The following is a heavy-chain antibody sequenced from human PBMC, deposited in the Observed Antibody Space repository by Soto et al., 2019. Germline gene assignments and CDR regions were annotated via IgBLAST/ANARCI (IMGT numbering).Heavy chain of an antibody. D-gene: IGHD3-22*01. CDR3: ARGDATKIVVTTYYAMDV. Sequence: VQLVQSGAEVKKPGSSVKVSCKASGGSLSNYGISWVRQAPGQGLEWMGAIIPVFGTPNYAQKFQDRVTITADESTTTAYMEVRSLTSEDTAVYYCARGDATKIVVTTYYAMDVWGQGTTVTVSS. J-gene: IGHJ6*02. V-gene: IGHV1-69*12. CDR2: IIPVFGTP. CDR1: GGSLSNYG.